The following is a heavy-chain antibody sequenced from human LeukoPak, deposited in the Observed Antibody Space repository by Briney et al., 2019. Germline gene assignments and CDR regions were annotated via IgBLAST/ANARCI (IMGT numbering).Heavy chain of an antibody. V-gene: IGHV1-8*01. Sequence: GASVKVSCKASVYTFTSYDINWVRQATGQGLEWMGWMNPNSGNTGYAQKFQGRVTMTRNTSISTAYMELSSLRSEDTAVYYCARLMKSGGRPPWFDPWGQGTLVTVSS. CDR1: VYTFTSYD. D-gene: IGHD2-15*01. CDR3: ARLMKSGGRPPWFDP. J-gene: IGHJ5*02. CDR2: MNPNSGNT.